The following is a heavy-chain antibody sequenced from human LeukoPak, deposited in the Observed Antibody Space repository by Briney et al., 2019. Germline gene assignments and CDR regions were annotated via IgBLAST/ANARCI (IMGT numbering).Heavy chain of an antibody. CDR1: GGSISSSSYY. CDR3: ARVVGWGSYYFDY. Sequence: SETLSLTCTVSGGSISSSSYYWGWIRQPPGKGLEWIGSIYYSGSTYYNPSLKSRVTISVDTSKNQFSLKLSSVTAADTAVYYCARVVGWGSYYFDYWGQGTLVTVSS. CDR2: IYYSGST. J-gene: IGHJ4*02. V-gene: IGHV4-39*01. D-gene: IGHD3-16*01.